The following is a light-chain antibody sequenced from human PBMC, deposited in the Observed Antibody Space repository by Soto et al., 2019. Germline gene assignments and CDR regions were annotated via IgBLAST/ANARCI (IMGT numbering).Light chain of an antibody. V-gene: IGLV2-23*02. Sequence: QSALTQPASVSGAPGQAITISCTGTSSDVGSYNLVSWYQQHPGKAPKLMIYEVSKRPSGVSNRFSGSKSGNTASLTISGLQAEDEDYYYCCSYAGRSTLVFGGGTKLTVL. CDR3: CSYAGRSTLV. J-gene: IGLJ2*01. CDR2: EVS. CDR1: SSDVGSYNL.